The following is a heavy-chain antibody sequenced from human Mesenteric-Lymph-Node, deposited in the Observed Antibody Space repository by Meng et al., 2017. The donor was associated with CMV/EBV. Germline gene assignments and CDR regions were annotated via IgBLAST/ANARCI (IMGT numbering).Heavy chain of an antibody. J-gene: IGHJ4*02. Sequence: KASAYTFTSYDVNWVRQATGHGLEWMGWMNPNSGNTGYAQRYQGRVTMTRSTSISTAYMELSSLTSEDTAVYYCSTREASGNWNFDYWGQGTLVTVSS. CDR1: AYTFTSYD. D-gene: IGHD3-10*01. CDR2: MNPNSGNT. CDR3: STREASGNWNFDY. V-gene: IGHV1-8*01.